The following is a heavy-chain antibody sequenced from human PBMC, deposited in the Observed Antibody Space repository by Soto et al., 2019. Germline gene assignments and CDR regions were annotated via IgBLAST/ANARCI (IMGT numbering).Heavy chain of an antibody. Sequence: GGSLRLSCAASGFTFSSYSMNWVRQAPGKGLEWVSSISSSSSYIYYADSVKGRFTISRDNAKNSLYLQMNSLRAEDTAVYYCARDPLAVDGPGHFQHWGQGTLVTVSS. CDR1: GFTFSSYS. CDR2: ISSSSSYI. V-gene: IGHV3-21*01. D-gene: IGHD6-19*01. CDR3: ARDPLAVDGPGHFQH. J-gene: IGHJ1*01.